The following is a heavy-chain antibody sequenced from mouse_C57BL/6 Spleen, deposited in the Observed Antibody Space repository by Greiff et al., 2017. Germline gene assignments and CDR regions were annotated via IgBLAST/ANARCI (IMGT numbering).Heavy chain of an antibody. J-gene: IGHJ4*01. CDR2: IDPSDSYT. CDR1: GYTFTSYW. CDR3: ARSSSGYGRGYAMDY. V-gene: IGHV1-59*01. Sequence: VQLQQPGAELVRPGTSVKLSCKASGYTFTSYWMHWVKQRPGQGLEWIGVIDPSDSYTNSNQKFKGKATLTVDTSSSTAYMQLSSLTSEDSAVYYCARSSSGYGRGYAMDYWGQGTSVTVSS. D-gene: IGHD3-2*02.